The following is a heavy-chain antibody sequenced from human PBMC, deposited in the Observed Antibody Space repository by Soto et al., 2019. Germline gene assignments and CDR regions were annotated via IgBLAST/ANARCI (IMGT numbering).Heavy chain of an antibody. V-gene: IGHV3-23*01. J-gene: IGHJ4*02. CDR2: VSGSGGST. Sequence: RRLSCAASGFTFSSYAMSWVRQAPGKGLEWVSAVSGSGGSTDYADSVKGRFTISRDNSKNTLYLQMNSLRAEDTAVYYCAKAGGQIGYFDYWGQGTLVTVS. CDR1: GFTFSSYA. CDR3: AKAGGQIGYFDY.